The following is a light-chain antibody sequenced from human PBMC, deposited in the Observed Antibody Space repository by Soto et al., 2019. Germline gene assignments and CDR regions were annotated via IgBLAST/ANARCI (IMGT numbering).Light chain of an antibody. CDR2: GNK. CDR3: QSYDSSLSVSYV. CDR1: SSNIGAGYD. Sequence: QSVLTQPPSVSGAPGQRVTISCTGSSSNIGAGYDVHWYQQRPGTAPKLLIYGNKNRPSGVPDRFSGSKSRTSASLAITGLQAEDEADYYCQSYDSSLSVSYVFGTGTKVTVL. J-gene: IGLJ1*01. V-gene: IGLV1-40*01.